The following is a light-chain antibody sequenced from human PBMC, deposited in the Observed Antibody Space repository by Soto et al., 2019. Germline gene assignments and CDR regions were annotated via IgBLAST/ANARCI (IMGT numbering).Light chain of an antibody. J-gene: IGKJ3*01. CDR3: QKYNGDFS. CDR1: QGISYY. Sequence: DIQMTQSPPSLSASVGDRVTITCRASQGISYYLAWYQQKPGKGPKLLIYDATILQSGVPSRFSGSGSGTDFTLTISSLQPEDVATYYCQKYNGDFSLGPGTKADIK. V-gene: IGKV1-27*01. CDR2: DAT.